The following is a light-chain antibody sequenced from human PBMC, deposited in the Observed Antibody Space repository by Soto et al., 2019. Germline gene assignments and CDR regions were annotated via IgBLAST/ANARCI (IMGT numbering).Light chain of an antibody. CDR3: QQYKRYWT. J-gene: IGKJ1*01. V-gene: IGKV1-5*03. Sequence: DIHMTQSPSTLSAFVGDRVTITCRASQSISSWLAWYQQKPGKAPKLLIFKASTLESGVPSRFSGSGSGTEFALAISSLQPDDFATYYCQQYKRYWTFGQGTKVEVK. CDR2: KAS. CDR1: QSISSW.